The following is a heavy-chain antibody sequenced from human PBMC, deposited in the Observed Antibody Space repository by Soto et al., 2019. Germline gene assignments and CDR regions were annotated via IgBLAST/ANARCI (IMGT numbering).Heavy chain of an antibody. V-gene: IGHV1-69*02. Sequence: SVKVSCKASGGTFSSYTISWVRQAPGQGLEWMGRIIPILGIANYAQKFQGRVTITADTSANTAYMEMSSLTSEDTAVYFCGRGPYSSGWYGAVDIWGQGTMVTVSS. CDR3: GRGPYSSGWYGAVDI. D-gene: IGHD6-19*01. CDR1: GGTFSSYT. CDR2: IIPILGIA. J-gene: IGHJ3*02.